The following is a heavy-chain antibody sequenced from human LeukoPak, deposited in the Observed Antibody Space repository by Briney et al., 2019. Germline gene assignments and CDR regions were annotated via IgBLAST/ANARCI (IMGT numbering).Heavy chain of an antibody. D-gene: IGHD2-2*01. CDR3: ARDHPSGYCSSLDY. CDR2: IWYDGSNK. CDR1: GFTFSSYG. Sequence: GGSLRLSCAASGFTFSSYGMHWVRQAPGKGLEWVAVIWYDGSNKYYADSVKGRFTIPRDNSKNTLYLQMNSLRAEDTAVYYCARDHPSGYCSSLDYWGQGTLVTVSS. J-gene: IGHJ4*02. V-gene: IGHV3-33*01.